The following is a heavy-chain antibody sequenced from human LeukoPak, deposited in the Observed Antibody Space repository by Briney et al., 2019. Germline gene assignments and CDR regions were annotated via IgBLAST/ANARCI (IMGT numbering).Heavy chain of an antibody. J-gene: IGHJ4*02. CDR2: ISSSGTAI. V-gene: IGHV3-11*04. D-gene: IGHD3-10*01. Sequence: LSLTCTVSGDSISSSSYYWGWIRQAPGKGLEWVSYISSSGTAIYYADSVKGRFTISRDKAKNSLYLQMNSLRAEDTGVYYCARGDRITMATLDYWGQGTLVTVSS. CDR3: ARGDRITMATLDY. CDR1: GDSISSSSYY.